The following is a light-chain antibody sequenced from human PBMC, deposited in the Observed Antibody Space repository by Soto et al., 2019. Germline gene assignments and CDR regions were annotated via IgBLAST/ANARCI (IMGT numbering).Light chain of an antibody. V-gene: IGLV2-23*02. CDR3: CSYAGSTPYV. J-gene: IGLJ1*01. CDR1: SRDVGSYNL. Sequence: QSVLTQPASVSGSPGQSITISCPGNSRDVGSYNLVSWYQQHPGKAPKLMIYEVSKRPSGVSNRFSGSKSGNTASLTISGLQAEDEADYYCCSYAGSTPYVFGTGTKVTVL. CDR2: EVS.